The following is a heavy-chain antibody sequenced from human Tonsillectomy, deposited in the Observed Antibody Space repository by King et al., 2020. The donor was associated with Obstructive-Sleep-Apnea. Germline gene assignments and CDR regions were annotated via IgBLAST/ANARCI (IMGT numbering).Heavy chain of an antibody. CDR1: GGSISSTSYY. D-gene: IGHD3-10*01. CDR3: ARAPDLGPYGSDNGDDAFDI. V-gene: IGHV4-39*07. J-gene: IGHJ3*02. Sequence: QMQLQESGPGLVKPSETLSLTCTVSGGSISSTSYYWGWIRQPPGKGLEWIGSIYYSGSTQYNPSLKSRITISADKSKNELSLKLNSVTAADTAGYYCARAPDLGPYGSDNGDDAFDIWGQGTMVIVSS. CDR2: IYYSGST.